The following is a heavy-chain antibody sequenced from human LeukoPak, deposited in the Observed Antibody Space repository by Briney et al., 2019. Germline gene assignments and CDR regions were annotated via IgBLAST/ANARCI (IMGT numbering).Heavy chain of an antibody. CDR1: GGSFSGYY. CDR3: ARTGSTTVTTGGDDY. CDR2: INHSGST. D-gene: IGHD4-17*01. Sequence: PSETLSSTCAVYGGSFSGYYWSWIRPPPGKGLERIGEINHSGSTNYNPSLKSRVTISVDTSKNRFSLKLSSVTAADTAVYYCARTGSTTVTTGGDDYWAQGTLVTVSS. V-gene: IGHV4-34*01. J-gene: IGHJ4*02.